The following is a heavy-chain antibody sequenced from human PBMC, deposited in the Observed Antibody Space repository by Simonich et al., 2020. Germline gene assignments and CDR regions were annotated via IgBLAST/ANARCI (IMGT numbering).Heavy chain of an antibody. V-gene: IGHV4-34*01. D-gene: IGHD6-13*01. CDR2: INHNGST. Sequence: QVQLQQWGAGLLKPSETLSLPCAVYGGSFSGYYWSWIRQPPGKGLEWIGEINHNGSTNYNPSLKSRVTISVDTSKNQFSLKLSSVTAADTAVYYCARGLRVAAAGTAFQHWGQGTLVTVSS. CDR1: GGSFSGYY. J-gene: IGHJ1*01. CDR3: ARGLRVAAAGTAFQH.